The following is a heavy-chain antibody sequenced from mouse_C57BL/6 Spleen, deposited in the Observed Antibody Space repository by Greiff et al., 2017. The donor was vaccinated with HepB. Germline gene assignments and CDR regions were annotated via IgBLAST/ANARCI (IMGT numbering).Heavy chain of an antibody. CDR2: FFPGSGCI. Sequence: QVQLQQSGAELVKPGASVKLSCKASGYTFTEYTIHWVKQRSGQGLEWIGWFFPGSGCIKYNEKFKDKATLTADKSSSTVYMVLSRLTSEYSAVYFCTRREEGYDYGYYFDYWGQGTTLTVSS. J-gene: IGHJ2*01. D-gene: IGHD2-4*01. CDR3: TRREEGYDYGYYFDY. CDR1: GYTFTEYT. V-gene: IGHV1-62-2*01.